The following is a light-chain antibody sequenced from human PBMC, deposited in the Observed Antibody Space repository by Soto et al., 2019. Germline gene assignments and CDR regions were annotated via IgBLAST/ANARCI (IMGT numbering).Light chain of an antibody. CDR3: CSYAGSYTYV. CDR1: SSDVGGYNY. V-gene: IGLV2-11*01. J-gene: IGLJ1*01. Sequence: QSALTQPRSVSGSPGQSVTISCTGTSSDVGGYNYVSWYQQHPGKAPKLMIYDVSKRPSGVPDRFSGSKSGNTASLTISGFQAEDEADYYCCSYAGSYTYVLGTGTKLTVL. CDR2: DVS.